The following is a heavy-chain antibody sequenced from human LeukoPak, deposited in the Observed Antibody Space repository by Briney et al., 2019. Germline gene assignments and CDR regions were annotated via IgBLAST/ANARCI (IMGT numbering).Heavy chain of an antibody. CDR2: IYYSGST. Sequence: SETLSLTCTVSGGSISSGGYYWSWIRQHPGKGLEWIGFIYYSGSTYYNPSLKSRVTISVDTSKNQFSLKLSSVTAADTAVYYCARDNEQQSDAFDIWGQGTMVTVSS. V-gene: IGHV4-31*03. CDR3: ARDNEQQSDAFDI. J-gene: IGHJ3*02. D-gene: IGHD6-13*01. CDR1: GGSISSGGYY.